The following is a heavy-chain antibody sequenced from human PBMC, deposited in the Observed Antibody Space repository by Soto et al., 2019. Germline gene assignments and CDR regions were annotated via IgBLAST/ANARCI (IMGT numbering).Heavy chain of an antibody. J-gene: IGHJ4*02. V-gene: IGHV4-59*01. CDR3: ARAVYYYASSGYYFNY. CDR1: GGSISSYY. D-gene: IGHD3-22*01. CDR2: IYYSGST. Sequence: PSETLSLTCTVSGGSISSYYWSWIRQPPGKGLEWIGYIYYSGSTNYNPSLKSRVTISVDTSKNQFSLKLSSVAAADTAVYYCARAVYYYASSGYYFNYRGQGTLVTVSS.